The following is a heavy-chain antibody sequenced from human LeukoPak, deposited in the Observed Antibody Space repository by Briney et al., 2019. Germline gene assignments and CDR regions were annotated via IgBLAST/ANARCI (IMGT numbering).Heavy chain of an antibody. CDR1: GFTFSSYW. J-gene: IGHJ4*02. D-gene: IGHD3-10*01. CDR3: ARGGETISPDY. CDR2: INTDGSST. Sequence: GGSLRLSCAASGFTFSSYWMHWVRQAPGKGLVWVSRINTDGSSTSYAHSVKGRFTISRDNAKNTLYLQMNSLRAEDTAVYYRARGGETISPDYWGQGTLVTVSS. V-gene: IGHV3-74*01.